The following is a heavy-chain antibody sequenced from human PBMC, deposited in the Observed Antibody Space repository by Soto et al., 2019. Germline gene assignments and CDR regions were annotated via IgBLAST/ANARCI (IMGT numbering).Heavy chain of an antibody. CDR1: GGSISSYH. CDR2: IYYSGST. Sequence: SETLSLTCTVSGGSISSYHWSWIRQSPGKGLEWIGYIYYSGSTNYNPSLKSRVTISVDTSKNQFSLKLSSVTAADTAVYYCAREKGRDGYNSAFDIWGQGTMVTV. V-gene: IGHV4-59*01. J-gene: IGHJ3*02. D-gene: IGHD5-12*01. CDR3: AREKGRDGYNSAFDI.